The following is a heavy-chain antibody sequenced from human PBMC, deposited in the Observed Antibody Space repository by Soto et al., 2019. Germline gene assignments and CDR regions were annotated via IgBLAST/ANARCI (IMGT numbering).Heavy chain of an antibody. CDR2: INSKTDGGIT. CDR1: GFTFSNAW. D-gene: IGHD4-17*01. V-gene: IGHV3-15*01. Sequence: EVKLVESGGGLVKPGGSLRLSCAASGFTFSNAWMSWVRQAPGKGLEWVGRINSKTDGGITDYAAPVKGRFTISRDDSKNTLYLQMNSLKTENTAVYYCTNLYGDYLNEAFDIWGQGTMVTVSS. J-gene: IGHJ3*02. CDR3: TNLYGDYLNEAFDI.